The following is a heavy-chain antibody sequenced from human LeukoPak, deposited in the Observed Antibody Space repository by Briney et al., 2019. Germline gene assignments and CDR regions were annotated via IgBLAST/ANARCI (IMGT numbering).Heavy chain of an antibody. J-gene: IGHJ4*02. CDR2: ISSNGGST. D-gene: IGHD1-26*01. CDR1: GFTFSSYA. V-gene: IGHV3-64*01. Sequence: GGSLRLSCAASGFTFSSYAMHWVRQAPGKGLEYVSAISSNGGSTYYANSVKGRFTISRDNSKNTLYLQMGSLRAEDMAVYYCARVVGKWEPSDYWGQGTLVTVSS. CDR3: ARVVGKWEPSDY.